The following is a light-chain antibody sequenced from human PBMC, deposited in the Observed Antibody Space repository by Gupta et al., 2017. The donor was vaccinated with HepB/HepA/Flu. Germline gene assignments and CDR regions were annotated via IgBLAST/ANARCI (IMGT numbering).Light chain of an antibody. CDR3: QQQSNWPEFT. CDR2: DAS. V-gene: IGKV3-11*01. CDR1: QSVSSY. Sequence: EIVLTQSPATLSLSPGERATLSCRASQSVSSYLAWYQQKPGQAPRLLIYDASNRATGIPARFSGSGSCTDFTLTTSSLEPEDFAVNYCQQQSNWPEFTFGPGTKVDIK. J-gene: IGKJ3*01.